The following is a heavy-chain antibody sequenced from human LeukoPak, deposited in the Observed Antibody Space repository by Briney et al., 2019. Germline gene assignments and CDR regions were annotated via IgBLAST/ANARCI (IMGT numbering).Heavy chain of an antibody. Sequence: GGSLRLSCAASGFTFSNYSMNWVRQGPGKGLEWVSYISRRSNTIYLADSVKGRFTISRDNAKNSLYLQMNSLRAEDTAVDYCAREGLYAFDIWGQGTMVTVSS. J-gene: IGHJ3*02. V-gene: IGHV3-48*04. CDR2: ISRRSNTI. CDR3: AREGLYAFDI. D-gene: IGHD3-22*01. CDR1: GFTFSNYS.